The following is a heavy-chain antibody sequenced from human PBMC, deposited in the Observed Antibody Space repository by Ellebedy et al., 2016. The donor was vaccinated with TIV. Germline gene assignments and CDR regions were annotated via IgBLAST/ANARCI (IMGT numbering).Heavy chain of an antibody. J-gene: IGHJ4*02. CDR2: TTWDGGTK. V-gene: IGHV3-43*01. Sequence: PGGSLRLSCAASGFTFNDYTIHWVRQAPGKGLEWVSLTTWDGGTKYYADSVKGRFTISRDNSKNSLYLQMNSLRTEDTALYYCAKDKEKAKINPVLDYWGQGTLVTVSS. CDR3: AKDKEKAKINPVLDY. CDR1: GFTFNDYT. D-gene: IGHD5-24*01.